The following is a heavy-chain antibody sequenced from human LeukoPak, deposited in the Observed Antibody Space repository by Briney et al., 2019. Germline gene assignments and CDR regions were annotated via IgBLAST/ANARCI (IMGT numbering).Heavy chain of an antibody. V-gene: IGHV3-11*01. CDR2: ISSSGNTI. J-gene: IGHJ6*02. Sequence: PGRSLRLPCAASGFTFSDYYMSWIRQAPGKGLEWVSYISSSGNTIYYADSVRGRFTISRDNAKNSQYLQMNSLRAEDTAVYYCARVQNRGRAYSYGYDGMDVWGQGTTVTVSS. CDR1: GFTFSDYY. CDR3: ARVQNRGRAYSYGYDGMDV. D-gene: IGHD5-18*01.